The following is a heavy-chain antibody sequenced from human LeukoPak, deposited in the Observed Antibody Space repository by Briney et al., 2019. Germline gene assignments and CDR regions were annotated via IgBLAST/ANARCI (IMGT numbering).Heavy chain of an antibody. CDR2: ISSSSSYI. D-gene: IGHD3-16*01. V-gene: IGHV3-21*01. Sequence: GGSLRLSCAASGFTFSSYGMNWLRQAPGKGLEWVSSISSSSSYIYYADSVKGRFTISRDNAKNSLYLQMNSLRAEDTAVYYCARDFRGNAFDIWGQGTMVTVSS. CDR3: ARDFRGNAFDI. J-gene: IGHJ3*02. CDR1: GFTFSSYG.